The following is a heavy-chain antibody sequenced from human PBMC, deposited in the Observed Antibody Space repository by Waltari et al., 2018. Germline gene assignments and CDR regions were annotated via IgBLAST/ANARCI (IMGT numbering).Heavy chain of an antibody. J-gene: IGHJ5*02. CDR1: GFRFTTYA. CDR2: DRNYTWDP. CDR3: ARDVAAAEKAVSLDL. V-gene: IGHV7-4-1*02. Sequence: QLQLVQSGSELKKPGPSVKVSCNASGFRFTTYAICWVRQSPGEGLGWRGRDRNYTWDPTSGQDCTGRFVFSLETADSTADLEIRSLTPEDTAVYYCARDVAAAEKAVSLDLWGQGTLVTVSP. D-gene: IGHD2-21*01.